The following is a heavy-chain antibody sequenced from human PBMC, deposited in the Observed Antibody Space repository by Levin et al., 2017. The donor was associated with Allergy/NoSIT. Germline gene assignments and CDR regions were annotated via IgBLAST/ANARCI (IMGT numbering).Heavy chain of an antibody. J-gene: IGHJ6*02. CDR2: IYYTKTT. V-gene: IGHV4-59*12. CDR1: GASITTYY. CDR3: ATSSSGNYYAMDV. Sequence: SETLSLTCAVSGASITTYYWSFIRQPPGKGLEWIGYIYYTKTTRYNPSLKGRVTMSVDASKNQFSLKVTSVSAADTAVYYCATSSSGNYYAMDVWGQGTAVTVSS. D-gene: IGHD3-10*01.